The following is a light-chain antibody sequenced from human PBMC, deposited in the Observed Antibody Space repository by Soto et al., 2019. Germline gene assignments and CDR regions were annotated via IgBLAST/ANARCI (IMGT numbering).Light chain of an antibody. CDR3: QERSNWVT. V-gene: IGKV3-11*01. Sequence: EIVLTRSPATLSLSPGERAIVSCRASQSVSSNLAWYQQKPGQAPRLLIYDATNRPPGIPARFSASGSGTDFTLTISSLEPEDFAVYYCQERSNWVTFGPGTKVDI. CDR2: DAT. J-gene: IGKJ3*01. CDR1: QSVSSN.